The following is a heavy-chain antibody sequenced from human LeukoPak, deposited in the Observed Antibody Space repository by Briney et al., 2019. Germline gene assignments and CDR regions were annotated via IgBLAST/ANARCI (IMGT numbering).Heavy chain of an antibody. J-gene: IGHJ4*02. CDR3: ARDEDGYFDY. CDR2: ISSSGSTI. CDR1: GFTFSSYS. V-gene: IGHV3-48*04. Sequence: GGSLRLSCAASGFTFSSYSMNWVRQAPGKGLEWVSYISSSGSTIYFADSVKGRFTISRDNAKNSLYLQMNSLRAEDTAVYYCARDEDGYFDYWGQGTLVTVSS.